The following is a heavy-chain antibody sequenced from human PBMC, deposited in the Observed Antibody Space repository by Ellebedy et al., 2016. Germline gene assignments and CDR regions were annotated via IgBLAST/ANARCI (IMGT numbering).Heavy chain of an antibody. CDR2: INNGGDGT. J-gene: IGHJ3*02. CDR3: ARQLRGTNAFDI. Sequence: GGSLRLSCVASGFTFSSQTMSWVRQASGKGPEWVSSINNGGDGTFYADSVTGRFTTSRDNSKNTLYLQMNSLRAEDTAVYYCARQLRGTNAFDIWGQGTMVTVSS. V-gene: IGHV3-23*01. CDR1: GFTFSSQT. D-gene: IGHD1-1*01.